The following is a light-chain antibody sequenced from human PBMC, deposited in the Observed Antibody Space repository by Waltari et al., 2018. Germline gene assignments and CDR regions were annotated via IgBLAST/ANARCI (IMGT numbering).Light chain of an antibody. J-gene: IGLJ2*01. CDR2: LNSDGSH. V-gene: IGLV4-69*01. CDR1: SGRTSYV. CDR3: QTWGNDIHIV. Sequence: QPVLTQSPSASASLGASVNLTCTLSSGRTSYVIAWHQQQPDKAPRFLMKLNSDGSHIKGDGIPDRFSGSSSGAEGYHTISSLQSEDEADYYCQTWGNDIHIVFGGGTKLTVL.